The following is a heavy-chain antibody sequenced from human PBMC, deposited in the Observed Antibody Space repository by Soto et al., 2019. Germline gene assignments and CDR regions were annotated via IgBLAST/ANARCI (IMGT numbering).Heavy chain of an antibody. Sequence: GGSLRLSCAASGFTFNNYAISWVRQAPGKGLVWVSRINSDGSSTSYADSVKGRFTISRDNAKNTLYLQMNSLRAEDTAVDYCAREDCSSTSCYAPFDYWGQRTLVTVSS. CDR1: GFTFNNYA. D-gene: IGHD2-2*01. J-gene: IGHJ4*02. V-gene: IGHV3-74*01. CDR2: INSDGSST. CDR3: AREDCSSTSCYAPFDY.